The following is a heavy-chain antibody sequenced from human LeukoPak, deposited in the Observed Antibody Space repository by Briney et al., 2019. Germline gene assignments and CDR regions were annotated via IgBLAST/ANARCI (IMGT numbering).Heavy chain of an antibody. D-gene: IGHD3-3*01. J-gene: IGHJ5*02. Sequence: GASVKVSCKASGYTFTSYDINWVRQATGQGLEWMGWMNPNSGNTGYAQKFQGRVTMTRNTSISTAYMELSSLRSEDTAVYYCARANRAYYDFWSGYYRNWLDPWGQGTLVTVSS. V-gene: IGHV1-8*01. CDR2: MNPNSGNT. CDR1: GYTFTSYD. CDR3: ARANRAYYDFWSGYYRNWLDP.